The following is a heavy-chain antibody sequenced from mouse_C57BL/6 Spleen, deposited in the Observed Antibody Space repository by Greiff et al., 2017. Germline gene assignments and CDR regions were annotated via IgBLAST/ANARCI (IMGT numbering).Heavy chain of an antibody. Sequence: QVQLQQPGAELVMPGASVKLSCKASGYTFTSYWMHWVKQRPGQGLEWIGEIDPSASYTNYNQKFKGKSTMTVDKSSSTAYMQLSSLTSEDTAVYYCARAANWDPYLAYRGQGTLVTVSA. D-gene: IGHD4-1*01. CDR2: IDPSASYT. V-gene: IGHV1-69*01. CDR1: GYTFTSYW. J-gene: IGHJ3*01. CDR3: ARAANWDPYLAY.